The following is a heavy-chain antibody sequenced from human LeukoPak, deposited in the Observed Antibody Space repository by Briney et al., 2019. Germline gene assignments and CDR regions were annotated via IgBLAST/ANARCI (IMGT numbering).Heavy chain of an antibody. CDR3: ATFFDFWFGP. Sequence: SETLSLTCTVSGVSVSSGIYFWSWIRQPPGEGPQWIGYIYHDGSTNYSPSLRSRVSISVDTSKNQFSLKLSSVTTADTAVYFCATFFDFWFGPWGQGTQVTVSS. D-gene: IGHD5/OR15-5a*01. J-gene: IGHJ5*02. V-gene: IGHV4-61*01. CDR2: IYHDGST. CDR1: GVSVSSGIYF.